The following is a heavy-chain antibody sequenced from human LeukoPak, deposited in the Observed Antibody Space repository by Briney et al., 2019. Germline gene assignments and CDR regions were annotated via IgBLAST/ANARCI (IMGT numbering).Heavy chain of an antibody. CDR3: AGTMVRGVIYYYYYMDV. D-gene: IGHD3-10*01. CDR2: IYYSGST. V-gene: IGHV4-59*12. J-gene: IGHJ6*03. CDR1: GGSISSYY. Sequence: SETLSLTCTVSGGSISSYYWSWIRQPPGKGLEWIGYIYYSGSTNYNPSLKSRVTISVDTSKNQFSLKLSSVTAADTAVYYCAGTMVRGVIYYYYYMDVWGKGTTVTISS.